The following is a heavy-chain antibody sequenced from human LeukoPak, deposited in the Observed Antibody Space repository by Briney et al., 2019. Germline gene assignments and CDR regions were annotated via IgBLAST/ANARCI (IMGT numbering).Heavy chain of an antibody. V-gene: IGHV3-23*01. CDR2: ISGSGGST. CDR1: GFTFSSYG. D-gene: IGHD2-15*01. J-gene: IGHJ4*02. Sequence: GGTLRLSCAASGFTFSSYGMSWVRQAPGKGLEWVSAISGSGGSTYYADSVKGRFTISRDNSKNTPYLQMNSLRAEDTAVYYCAKSGGHYCSGGSCWGYYFDYWGQGTLVTVSS. CDR3: AKSGGHYCSGGSCWGYYFDY.